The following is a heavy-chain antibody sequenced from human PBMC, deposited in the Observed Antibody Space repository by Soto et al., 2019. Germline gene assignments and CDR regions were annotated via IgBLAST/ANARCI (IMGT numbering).Heavy chain of an antibody. D-gene: IGHD6-13*01. Sequence: GGSLRLSCAASGFTFSSYAMSWVRQAPGKGLEWVSAISGSGGSTYYADSVKGRFTISRDNSKNTLYLQMNGLRAEDTAVYYCAKDRSSWYLAVADSFDYWGQGTRVTVSS. CDR3: AKDRSSWYLAVADSFDY. CDR1: GFTFSSYA. V-gene: IGHV3-23*01. CDR2: ISGSGGST. J-gene: IGHJ4*02.